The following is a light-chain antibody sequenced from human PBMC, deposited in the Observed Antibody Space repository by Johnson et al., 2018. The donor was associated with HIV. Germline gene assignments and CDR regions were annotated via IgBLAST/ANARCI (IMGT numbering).Light chain of an antibody. CDR3: GTWDSSLSAYV. J-gene: IGLJ1*01. CDR2: DNN. CDR1: SSNIGNNY. Sequence: VLTQPPSVSAAPGQKVTISCSGSSSNIGNNYVSWYQQLPGTVPKLLIYDNNRRPSGIPDRFSGSKSGTSATLGITGLQTGDEADYYCGTWDSSLSAYVFGTGTKVTVL. V-gene: IGLV1-51*01.